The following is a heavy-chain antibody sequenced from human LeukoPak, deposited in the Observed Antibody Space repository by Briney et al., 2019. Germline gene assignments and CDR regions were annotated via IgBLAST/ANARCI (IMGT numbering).Heavy chain of an antibody. CDR3: ARDRFYGGAVAPIDY. CDR1: GGSISSYW. CDR2: ISDSGST. J-gene: IGHJ4*02. V-gene: IGHV4-59*12. D-gene: IGHD4/OR15-4a*01. Sequence: SETLSLTCTVSGGSISSYWWSWIRQPPGKGLEWIGHISDSGSTNYNSSLKSRLTISVDTSKNQFSLKLSSVTAADTAVYYCARDRFYGGAVAPIDYWGQGTLVTVSS.